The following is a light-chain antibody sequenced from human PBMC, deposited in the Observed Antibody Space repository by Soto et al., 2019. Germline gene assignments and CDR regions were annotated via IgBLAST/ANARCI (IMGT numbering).Light chain of an antibody. CDR2: DTD. CDR1: SSNIGMNY. CDR3: GTWDSSLSAGRV. V-gene: IGLV1-51*01. Sequence: QSVLTQPPSVSAAPGQKVTISCSGSSSNIGMNYVSWYQQLPGAAPKLLIYDTDKRPSGIPDRFSGTKSDTSATLVITGLQTGDYADYYCGTWDSSLSAGRVFGGGTKLTVL. J-gene: IGLJ2*01.